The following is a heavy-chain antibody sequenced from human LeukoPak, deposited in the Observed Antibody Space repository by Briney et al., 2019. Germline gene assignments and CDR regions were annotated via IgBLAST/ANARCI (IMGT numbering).Heavy chain of an antibody. CDR1: GYSISSGYY. CDR2: IYHSGST. CDR3: ARDIGYSSGPLGY. J-gene: IGHJ4*02. V-gene: IGHV4-38-2*02. Sequence: PSETLSLTCTVSGYSISSGYYWGWIRQPPGKGLEWIGSIYHSGSTYYNPSLKSRVTISVDTSKNQFSLKLSSVTAADTAVYYCARDIGYSSGPLGYWGQGTLVTVSS. D-gene: IGHD6-19*01.